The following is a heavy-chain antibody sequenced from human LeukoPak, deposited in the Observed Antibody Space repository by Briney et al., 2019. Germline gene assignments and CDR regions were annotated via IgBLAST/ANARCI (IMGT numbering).Heavy chain of an antibody. Sequence: SETLSLTCAVYGGSFSGYYWSWIRQPPGKGLEWIGEINHSGSTNYNPSLKSRVTISVDTSKNQFSLKLSSVTAADTAVYYCARDSSGWFPYNWFDPWGQGTLVTVSP. CDR1: GGSFSGYY. V-gene: IGHV4-34*01. CDR3: ARDSSGWFPYNWFDP. J-gene: IGHJ5*02. CDR2: INHSGST. D-gene: IGHD6-19*01.